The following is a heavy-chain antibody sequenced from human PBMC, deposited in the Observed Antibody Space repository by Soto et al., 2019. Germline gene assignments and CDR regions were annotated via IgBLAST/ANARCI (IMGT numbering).Heavy chain of an antibody. V-gene: IGHV1-3*01. CDR1: GYTFTSYA. Sequence: GASVKVSCKASGYTFTSYAMHWVRQAPGQRLEWMGWINAGNGNTKYSQKFQGRVTITRDTSASTAYMELSSLRSEDTAVYYCATGTRGGYYYYYMDVWGKGTTVTVS. CDR2: INAGNGNT. CDR3: ATGTRGGYYYYYMDV. D-gene: IGHD1-7*01. J-gene: IGHJ6*03.